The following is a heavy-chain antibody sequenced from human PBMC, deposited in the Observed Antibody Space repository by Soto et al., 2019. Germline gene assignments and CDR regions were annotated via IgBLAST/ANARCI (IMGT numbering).Heavy chain of an antibody. Sequence: QVQLVDSGGGVVQPGTSLRLSCVGSGFTFMSYVIHWVRQAPGKVLEWVALTSYDGSNNFYGESVKGRFTISRDNSRNTVKLQMNSLRPEDTALYYCARWGTTRGLDVWGQGTLVSVSS. J-gene: IGHJ4*02. V-gene: IGHV3-33*05. D-gene: IGHD3-16*01. CDR2: TSYDGSNN. CDR1: GFTFMSYV. CDR3: ARWGTTRGLDV.